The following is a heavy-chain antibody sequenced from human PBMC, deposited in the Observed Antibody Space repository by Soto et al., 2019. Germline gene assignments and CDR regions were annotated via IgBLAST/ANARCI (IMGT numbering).Heavy chain of an antibody. J-gene: IGHJ5*02. CDR1: GGSISSGGYY. CDR3: ARGGVAVPAAVMFNCLDP. D-gene: IGHD2-2*01. Sequence: SETLSLTCTVSGGSISSGGYYWSWIRQHPGKGLEWIGYIFHGGSTYYNPSLRSRVTISVDRSRTQFSLKMSSVTAADTAVYYCARGGVAVPAAVMFNCLDPWGQGALVTVSS. V-gene: IGHV4-30-2*01. CDR2: IFHGGST.